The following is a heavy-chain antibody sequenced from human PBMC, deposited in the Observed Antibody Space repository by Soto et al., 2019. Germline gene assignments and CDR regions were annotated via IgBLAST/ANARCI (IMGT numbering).Heavy chain of an antibody. CDR1: GFTLSDYY. V-gene: IGHV3-11*01. CDR2: ISSSGSTI. CDR3: AKGRSYYYYYGVDV. Sequence: GGSLRLSCAASGFTLSDYYMSWIRQAPGKGLEWVSYISSSGSTIYYADSVKGRFTISRDNSKSTLYLQMNSLRAEDTALYYCAKGRSYYYYYGVDVWGQGTTVTVSS. J-gene: IGHJ6*02.